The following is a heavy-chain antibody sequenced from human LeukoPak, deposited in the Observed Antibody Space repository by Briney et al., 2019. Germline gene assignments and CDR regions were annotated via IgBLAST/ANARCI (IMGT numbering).Heavy chain of an antibody. J-gene: IGHJ4*02. D-gene: IGHD3-16*01. V-gene: IGHV1-18*03. CDR2: ISAYNGNT. CDR1: GYTFTSYG. Sequence: GASVKVSCKASGYTFTSYGISRVRQAPGQGLEWMGWISAYNGNTNYAQKLQGRVTMTTDTSTSTAYMELRSLRSDDMAVYYCARASSTHYVEDYWGQGTLVTVSS. CDR3: ARASSTHYVEDY.